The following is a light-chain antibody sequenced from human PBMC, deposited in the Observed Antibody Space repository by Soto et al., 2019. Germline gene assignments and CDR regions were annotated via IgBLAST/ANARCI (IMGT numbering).Light chain of an antibody. V-gene: IGKV1-39*01. CDR3: QQSYSTPIT. CDR2: AAS. CDR1: QSISSY. J-gene: IGKJ5*01. Sequence: DMVMTQSPATLSVSPGERATLSFRASQSISSYLNWYQQKPGKAPKLLIYAASSLQSGVPSRFSGSGSGTDFTLTISSLQPEDFATYYCQQSYSTPITFGQGTRREIK.